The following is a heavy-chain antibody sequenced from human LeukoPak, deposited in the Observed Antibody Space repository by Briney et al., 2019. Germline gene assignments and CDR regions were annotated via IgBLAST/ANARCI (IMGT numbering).Heavy chain of an antibody. CDR1: GYTFTSYD. J-gene: IGHJ4*02. V-gene: IGHV1-8*01. CDR3: ARAAPPSYNWNPPLSTSFDY. Sequence: GASVKVSCKASGYTFTSYDINWVRQATGQGLEWMGWMNPNSGNTGYAQKFQGRVTMTRNTSISTAYMELSSLRSEDTAVYYCARAAPPSYNWNPPLSTSFDYWGQGTLVTVSS. D-gene: IGHD1-20*01. CDR2: MNPNSGNT.